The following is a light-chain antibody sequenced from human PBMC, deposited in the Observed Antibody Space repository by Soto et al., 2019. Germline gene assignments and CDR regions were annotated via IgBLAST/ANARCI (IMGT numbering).Light chain of an antibody. Sequence: EIVMTQSPATLSVSPGGRATLSCRASQSISDTLAWYQQKPGQAPRLLIYGASTRATGCPARFSGSGSGTDFTLTISSLQSEDFAVYYCQQYNNWPWTFGQGTKVEIK. J-gene: IGKJ1*01. CDR2: GAS. CDR3: QQYNNWPWT. CDR1: QSISDT. V-gene: IGKV3-15*01.